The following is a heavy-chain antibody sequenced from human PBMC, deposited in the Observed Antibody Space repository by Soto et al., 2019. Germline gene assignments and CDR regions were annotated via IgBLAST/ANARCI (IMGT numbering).Heavy chain of an antibody. D-gene: IGHD5-18*01. CDR3: ARPTVDTAMGSGWFDP. CDR1: GGSISSSSYY. J-gene: IGHJ5*02. Sequence: QLQLQESGPGLVKPSETLSLTCTVSGGSISSSSYYWGWIRQPPGKGLEWIGSIYYSGRTYYNPSLKGGVTIAVDTSKNQFSRKLSSVTAADTAVYYCARPTVDTAMGSGWFDPWGQGTLVTVSS. CDR2: IYYSGRT. V-gene: IGHV4-39*01.